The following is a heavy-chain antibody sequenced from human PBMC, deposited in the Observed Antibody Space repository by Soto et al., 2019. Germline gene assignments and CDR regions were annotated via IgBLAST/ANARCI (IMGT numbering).Heavy chain of an antibody. CDR1: GGSISSYY. CDR2: IYYSGST. D-gene: IGHD2-21*02. Sequence: SETLSLTCTVSGGSISSYYWSWIRQPPGKGLEWIGYIYYSGSTNYNPSLKSRVTISVDTSKNQFSLKLSSVTAADTAVYYCARADMVYCGGDCLDYWGQGTLVTVSS. V-gene: IGHV4-59*01. CDR3: ARADMVYCGGDCLDY. J-gene: IGHJ4*02.